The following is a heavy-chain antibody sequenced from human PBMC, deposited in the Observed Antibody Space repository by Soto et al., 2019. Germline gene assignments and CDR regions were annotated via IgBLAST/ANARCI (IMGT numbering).Heavy chain of an antibody. CDR1: GGTFSSYA. J-gene: IGHJ6*02. V-gene: IGHV1-69*12. D-gene: IGHD5-18*01. Sequence: QVQLVQSGAEVKKPGSSVKVSCKASGGTFSSYAISWVRQAPGQGLEWMGGIIPIFGTANYAQKFQGRVTITADESTSTAYMELSSLRSEDTAVYYCASANVYTANPYYYGMDVWGQGTTVTVSS. CDR3: ASANVYTANPYYYGMDV. CDR2: IIPIFGTA.